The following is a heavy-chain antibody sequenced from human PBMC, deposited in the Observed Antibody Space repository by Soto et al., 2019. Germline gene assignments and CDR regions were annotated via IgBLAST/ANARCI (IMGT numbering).Heavy chain of an antibody. CDR1: GGTFSSYA. V-gene: IGHV1-69*06. CDR2: IIPIFGTA. J-gene: IGHJ3*02. Sequence: SVKVSCKASGGTFSSYAISWVRQAPGQGLEWMGGIIPIFGTANYAQKFQGRVTITADKSTSTAYMELSSLRSEDTAVYYCARHGNGWLQSGAFDIWGQGTMVTVSS. D-gene: IGHD5-12*01. CDR3: ARHGNGWLQSGAFDI.